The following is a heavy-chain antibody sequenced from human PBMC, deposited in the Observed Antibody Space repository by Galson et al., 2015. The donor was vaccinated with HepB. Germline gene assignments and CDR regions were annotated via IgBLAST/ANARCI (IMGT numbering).Heavy chain of an antibody. Sequence: SLRLSCAVSGFTFSNAWMDWVRQAPGKGLEWVGRIRSKTSGGTTDYTAPVLGRFTISRDDSKSTLYLQMDSLKTEDTAVYYCAFPSGVSNGSPWAGFWGKGTTVTVSS. CDR3: AFPSGVSNGSPWAGF. J-gene: IGHJ6*04. V-gene: IGHV3-15*07. D-gene: IGHD2-15*01. CDR2: IRSKTSGGTT. CDR1: GFTFSNAW.